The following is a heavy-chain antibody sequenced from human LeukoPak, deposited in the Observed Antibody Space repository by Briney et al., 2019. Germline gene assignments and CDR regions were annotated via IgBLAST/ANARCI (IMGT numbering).Heavy chain of an antibody. D-gene: IGHD3-3*01. J-gene: IGHJ4*02. CDR2: INHSGST. V-gene: IGHV4-34*01. Sequence: SETLSLTCAVYGGSFSGYYWSWIRQPPGKGLEWIGEINHSGSTNYSPSLKSRVTISVDTSKNQFSLKLSSVTAADTAVYYCARGSGFWRGFDYWGQGTLVTVSS. CDR3: ARGSGFWRGFDY. CDR1: GGSFSGYY.